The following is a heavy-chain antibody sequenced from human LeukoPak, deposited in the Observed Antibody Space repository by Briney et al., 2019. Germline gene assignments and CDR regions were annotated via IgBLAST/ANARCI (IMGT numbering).Heavy chain of an antibody. Sequence: ASVKVSCKASGYTFTSYDINWVRQAPGQGLEWMGWISAYNGNTNYAQKLQGRVTMTADTSTSTAYMELRSLRSDDTAVYYCARGVGATPYNWFDPWGQGTLVTVSS. J-gene: IGHJ5*02. CDR3: ARGVGATPYNWFDP. D-gene: IGHD1-26*01. CDR2: ISAYNGNT. CDR1: GYTFTSYD. V-gene: IGHV1-18*01.